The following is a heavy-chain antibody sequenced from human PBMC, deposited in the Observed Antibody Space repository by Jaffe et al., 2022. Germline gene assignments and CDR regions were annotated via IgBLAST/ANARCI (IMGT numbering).Heavy chain of an antibody. Sequence: EVQLLESGGGLVQPGGSLRLSCAASGFTFSSYAMSWVRQAPGKGLEWVSAISGSGGSTYYADSVKGRFTISRDNSKNTLYLQMNSLRAEDTAVYYCAKELRFLEWLLAYMDVWGKGTTVTVSS. D-gene: IGHD3-3*01. V-gene: IGHV3-23*01. J-gene: IGHJ6*03. CDR1: GFTFSSYA. CDR3: AKELRFLEWLLAYMDV. CDR2: ISGSGGST.